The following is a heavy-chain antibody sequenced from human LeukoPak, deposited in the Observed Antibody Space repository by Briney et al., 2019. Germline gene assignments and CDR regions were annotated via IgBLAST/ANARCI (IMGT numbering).Heavy chain of an antibody. CDR1: GGSFSGYY. V-gene: IGHV4-34*01. CDR2: INHSGST. Sequence: SETLSLTCAVYGGSFSGYYRSWIRQPPGKGLEWIGEINHSGSTNYNPSLKSRVTLSVDTSKNQFSLKLSSVTAADTAVYYCARVLHNDWFDPWGQGTLVTVSS. CDR3: ARVLHNDWFDP. D-gene: IGHD1-20*01. J-gene: IGHJ5*02.